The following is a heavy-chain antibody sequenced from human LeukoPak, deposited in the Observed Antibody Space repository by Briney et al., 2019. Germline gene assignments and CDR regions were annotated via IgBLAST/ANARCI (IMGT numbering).Heavy chain of an antibody. D-gene: IGHD6-13*01. CDR3: ARGLSNSWYLFDY. Sequence: SETLSLTCSVSGGCISNYYWSWIRQPPGKGLEWIGYVHYSGNTNYNPSLKSRLTISVDISKNQFSLMLSSVSAADPALYYYARGLSNSWYLFDYWGQGTLVTVSS. J-gene: IGHJ4*02. CDR2: VHYSGNT. V-gene: IGHV4-59*01. CDR1: GGCISNYY.